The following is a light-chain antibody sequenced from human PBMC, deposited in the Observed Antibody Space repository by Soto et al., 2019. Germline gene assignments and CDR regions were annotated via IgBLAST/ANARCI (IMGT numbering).Light chain of an antibody. Sequence: ETVMTQSPATLSVSPGERATLSCRASQSVSSYLAWYQQKPGQAPRLLIYDASNRATGIPARFSGSGSGTDFTLTISSLEPEDFAVYYCQQRSNWPTFGGGTKVEIK. V-gene: IGKV3-11*01. CDR2: DAS. CDR1: QSVSSY. CDR3: QQRSNWPT. J-gene: IGKJ4*01.